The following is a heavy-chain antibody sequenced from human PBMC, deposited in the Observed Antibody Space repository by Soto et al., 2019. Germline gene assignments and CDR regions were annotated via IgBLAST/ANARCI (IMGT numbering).Heavy chain of an antibody. Sequence: QVQLVQSGAEVKKPGSSVKVSCKASGGTFSSYAISWVRQAPGQGLEWMGGIIPIFGTANYAQKFQGRVTITADESTGTAYMELSSLRSEDTAVYYCAREGGGVYCSGGSCYSGYFGYWGQGTLVTVSS. CDR1: GGTFSSYA. J-gene: IGHJ4*02. CDR3: AREGGGVYCSGGSCYSGYFGY. CDR2: IIPIFGTA. D-gene: IGHD2-15*01. V-gene: IGHV1-69*01.